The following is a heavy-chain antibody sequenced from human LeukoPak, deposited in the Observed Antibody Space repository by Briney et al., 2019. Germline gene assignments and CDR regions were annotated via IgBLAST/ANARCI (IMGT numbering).Heavy chain of an antibody. CDR3: ARVTTGPGIAVAGFFDY. CDR1: GGSISSSNW. CDR2: IYHSGST. D-gene: IGHD6-19*01. V-gene: IGHV4-4*02. Sequence: SETLSLTCAVSGGSISSSNWWSWVRQPPGKGLEWIGEIYHSGSTNYNPSLKSRVTISVDKSKNQFSLKLSSVTAADTAVYYCARVTTGPGIAVAGFFDYWGQGTLVTVSS. J-gene: IGHJ4*02.